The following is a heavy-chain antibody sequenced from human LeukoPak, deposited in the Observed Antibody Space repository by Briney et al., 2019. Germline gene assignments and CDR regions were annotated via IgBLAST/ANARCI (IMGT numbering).Heavy chain of an antibody. Sequence: PSETLSLTCTVSGGSVSSSYYFWGWIRQPPGKGLEWIGSIYYSGSTYYNPSLKSRVTISVDKSKNQFSLKLSSVTAADTAVYYCARSEQQLVPFDYWGQGTLVTVSS. CDR1: GGSVSSSYYF. D-gene: IGHD6-13*01. CDR2: IYYSGST. J-gene: IGHJ4*02. V-gene: IGHV4-39*07. CDR3: ARSEQQLVPFDY.